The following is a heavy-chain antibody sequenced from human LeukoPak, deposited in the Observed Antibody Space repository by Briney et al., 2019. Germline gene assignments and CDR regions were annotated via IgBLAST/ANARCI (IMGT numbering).Heavy chain of an antibody. Sequence: PSETLSLTCAVYGGSFSGYYWSWIRQPPGKGLEWIGEINHSGSANYNPSLKSRVTISVDTSKNQFSLKLSSVTAADTAVYYCARGSGDYDILAAYWGQGTLVTVSS. D-gene: IGHD3-9*01. V-gene: IGHV4-34*01. CDR2: INHSGSA. CDR1: GGSFSGYY. J-gene: IGHJ4*02. CDR3: ARGSGDYDILAAY.